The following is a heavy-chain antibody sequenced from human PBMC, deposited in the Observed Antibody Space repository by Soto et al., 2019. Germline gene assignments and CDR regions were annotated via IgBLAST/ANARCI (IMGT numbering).Heavy chain of an antibody. CDR3: ARDGKLRYGYPSDFYYGLDV. D-gene: IGHD5-18*01. CDR1: GASVSSGNHY. V-gene: IGHV4-61*01. Sequence: QVQLQESGPGLVKASETLSLTCTVSGASVSSGNHYWAWIRQPPGKGLEWIGYIYYSGTTNYNPSRKSRVTMAVDPSPNQFSLKLTSGAAADTAVYYCARDGKLRYGYPSDFYYGLDVWGLGTTVTVSS. J-gene: IGHJ6*02. CDR2: IYYSGTT.